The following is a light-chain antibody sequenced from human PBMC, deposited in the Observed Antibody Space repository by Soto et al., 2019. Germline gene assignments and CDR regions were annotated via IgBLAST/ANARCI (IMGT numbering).Light chain of an antibody. Sequence: EIVLTQSPATLSLSPGERATLSCRASQRVSSYLAWYQQKPGQAPRLLIYDASNRATGIPARFSGCGAGTDFTLTISSLEPEDFADYYCQQRSNWRGTFGQGTKLEIK. CDR2: DAS. V-gene: IGKV3-11*01. CDR3: QQRSNWRGT. J-gene: IGKJ2*02. CDR1: QRVSSY.